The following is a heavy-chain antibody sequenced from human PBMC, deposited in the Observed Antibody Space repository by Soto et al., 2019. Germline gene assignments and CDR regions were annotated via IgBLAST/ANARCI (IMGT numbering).Heavy chain of an antibody. CDR3: ARGSVVQYWYFDL. V-gene: IGHV4-59*02. CDR2: IYYNGSP. J-gene: IGHJ2*01. Sequence: AETLSLTCTVSGASVSSYYWSWIRQPPGKELEWIGYIYYNGSPEYNPSLKSRVTLSLDTSKNQFSLKLDSVTAADTAVYYCARGSVVQYWYFDLWGRGTLVTVSS. CDR1: GASVSSYY. D-gene: IGHD2-15*01.